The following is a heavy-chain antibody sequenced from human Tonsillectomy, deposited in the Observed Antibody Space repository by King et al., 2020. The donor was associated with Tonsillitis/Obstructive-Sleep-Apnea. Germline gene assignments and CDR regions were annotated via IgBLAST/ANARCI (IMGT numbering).Heavy chain of an antibody. Sequence: VQLVEFGGGLVQPGGSLRLSCAASGFTYSYYAMSWVRQAPGKGLEWVSSISGSGGDTYYADSVKGRFTISRDSSKNTVYLQMNSLRAEDTAIYYCTKPADDYWGQGTLVSVSS. J-gene: IGHJ4*02. CDR3: TKPADDY. CDR2: ISGSGGDT. CDR1: GFTYSYYA. V-gene: IGHV3-23*04.